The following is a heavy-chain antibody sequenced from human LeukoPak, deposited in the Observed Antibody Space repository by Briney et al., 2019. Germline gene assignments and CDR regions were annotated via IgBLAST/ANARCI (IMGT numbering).Heavy chain of an antibody. D-gene: IGHD6-19*01. J-gene: IGHJ4*02. Sequence: HPGGSLRLSYAASGLTFNSYAMYWVRQAPGKGLEWVSGIFGSGGSAHYADSVKGRFAISRDNSKNRVYLQMNSLRAEDTAVYCAKTATGYSSGHYPGWPVDYWGQGTLVTVSS. CDR3: AKTATGYSSGHYPGWPVDY. CDR2: IFGSGGSA. V-gene: IGHV3-23*01. CDR1: GLTFNSYA.